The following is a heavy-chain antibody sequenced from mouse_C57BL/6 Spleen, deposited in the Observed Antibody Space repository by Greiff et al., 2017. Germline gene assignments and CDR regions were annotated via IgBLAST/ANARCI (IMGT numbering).Heavy chain of an antibody. J-gene: IGHJ2*01. Sequence: VQLQQSVAELVRPGASVKLSCTASGFNIKNTYMHWVKQRPEQGLEWIGRIDPANGNTKYAPKFQGQATITADTSSNTAYLQLSSLTSEDTAIYYCARRVTTVVATPYYFDYWGQGTTLTVSS. D-gene: IGHD1-1*01. CDR3: ARRVTTVVATPYYFDY. CDR1: GFNIKNTY. V-gene: IGHV14-3*01. CDR2: IDPANGNT.